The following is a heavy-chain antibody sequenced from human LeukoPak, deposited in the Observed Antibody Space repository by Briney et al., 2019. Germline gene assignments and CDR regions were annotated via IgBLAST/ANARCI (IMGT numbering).Heavy chain of an antibody. CDR1: GGSFSGYY. CDR3: ARVRRVATLQTRYYYYYGMDV. J-gene: IGHJ6*02. V-gene: IGHV4-34*01. CDR2: ISHSGST. Sequence: MPSETLSLTCAVYGGSFSGYYWSWIRQPPGKGLEWIGEISHSGSTNYNPSLKSRVTISVDTSKNQFSLKLSSVTAADTAVYYCARVRRVATLQTRYYYYYGMDVWGQGTTVTVSS. D-gene: IGHD5-12*01.